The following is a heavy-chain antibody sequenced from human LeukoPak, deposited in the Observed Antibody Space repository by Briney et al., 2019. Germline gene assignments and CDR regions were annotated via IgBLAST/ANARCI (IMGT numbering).Heavy chain of an antibody. V-gene: IGHV6-1*01. CDR3: ARVVTGDLGVAFDI. Sequence: SQTLSLTCAISGDSVSSNSAAWNWIRQSPPRGLEWLGRTYYRSKWYNDYAVSVKSRITINPDTSKNQFSLQLNSVTPEDTAVYYCARVVTGDLGVAFDIWGQGTMVTVSS. CDR1: GDSVSSNSAA. CDR2: TYYRSKWYN. D-gene: IGHD2-21*02. J-gene: IGHJ3*02.